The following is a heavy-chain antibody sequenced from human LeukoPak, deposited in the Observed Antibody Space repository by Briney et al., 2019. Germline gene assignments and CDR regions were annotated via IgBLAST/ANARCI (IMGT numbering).Heavy chain of an antibody. V-gene: IGHV5-51*03. CDR3: ARLRDGYIDN. Sequence: GASVKVSCKASGYIFTSYWIGWVRQMPGKGLEWMGIIYPGDSDTRYSPSFQGQVTISADKSISTAYLQWSSLKASDSAMYYCARLRDGYIDNWGQGTLVTVSS. CDR2: IYPGDSDT. J-gene: IGHJ4*02. D-gene: IGHD5-24*01. CDR1: GYIFTSYW.